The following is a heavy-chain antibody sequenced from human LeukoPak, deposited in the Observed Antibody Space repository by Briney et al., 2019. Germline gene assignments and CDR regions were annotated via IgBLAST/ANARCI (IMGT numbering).Heavy chain of an antibody. CDR1: GFTFSSYA. V-gene: IGHV3-23*01. CDR3: AKTPEFYYDSSGYRGDY. D-gene: IGHD3-22*01. J-gene: IGHJ4*02. CDR2: ISGSGGST. Sequence: GGSLRLSCAASGFTFSSYAMTWVRQAPGKGLEWVSAISGSGGSTYYADSVKGRFTISRDNSKNTLYLQMNSVRAEDTAVYYCAKTPEFYYDSSGYRGDYWGQGTLVTVSS.